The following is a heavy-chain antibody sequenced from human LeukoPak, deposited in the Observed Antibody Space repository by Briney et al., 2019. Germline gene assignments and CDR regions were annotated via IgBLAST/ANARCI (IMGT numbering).Heavy chain of an antibody. J-gene: IGHJ4*02. V-gene: IGHV3-30*02. D-gene: IGHD5-24*01. CDR1: GFTFSSYG. Sequence: GGPLRLSCAASGFTFSSYGMHWVRQAPGKGLEWLAFIRYDGSNKYYADSVKGRFTISRDNSKNTLYLQMNSLRAEDTAVYYCAKDRRDGYNYFDYWGQGTLVTVSS. CDR2: IRYDGSNK. CDR3: AKDRRDGYNYFDY.